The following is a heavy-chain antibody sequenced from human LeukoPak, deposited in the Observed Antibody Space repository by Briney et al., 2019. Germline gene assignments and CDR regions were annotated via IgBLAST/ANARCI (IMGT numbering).Heavy chain of an antibody. D-gene: IGHD3-3*01. V-gene: IGHV4-59*08. J-gene: IGHJ5*02. CDR1: GEYISNFD. CDR3: ARQRSITVYGVVSGWFDP. CDR2: IYYTGST. Sequence: SETLSLTCTVSGEYISNFDWSWIRQPPGRGLEWIGYIYYTGSTNYNPSLKSRVTISLDTSRNQSSLNLSSVTAADTAVYYCARQRSITVYGVVSGWFDPWGQGTLVTVSS.